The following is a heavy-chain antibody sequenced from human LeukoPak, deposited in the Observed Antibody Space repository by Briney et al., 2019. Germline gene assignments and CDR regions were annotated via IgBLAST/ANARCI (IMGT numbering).Heavy chain of an antibody. V-gene: IGHV4-59*01. CDR3: ASYYDSSGYYSV. CDR1: GGSINNYY. CDR2: IYYSGST. D-gene: IGHD3-22*01. J-gene: IGHJ4*02. Sequence: SETLSLTCTVSGGSINNYYWSWIRQPPGKGLEWIGYIYYSGSTNYNPSLKSRVTISVDTSKNQFSLKLSSVTAADTAVYYCASYYDSSGYYSVWGQGTLVTVSS.